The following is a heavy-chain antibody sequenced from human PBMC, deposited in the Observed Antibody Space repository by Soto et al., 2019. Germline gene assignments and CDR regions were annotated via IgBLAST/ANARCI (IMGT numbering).Heavy chain of an antibody. CDR3: AKELQRGREV. CDR1: GYTFSVYH. Sequence: QVHLVQSGAEVKQPGASVKVSCKASGYTFSVYHMHWVRQAPGQGLEWMGWVHPNSGGTNYAQSFEGRVTMTRDTSINTAYMELSRLTSDDTAVYYCAKELQRGREVWGQGTTVTVSS. V-gene: IGHV1-2*02. D-gene: IGHD4-4*01. CDR2: VHPNSGGT. J-gene: IGHJ6*02.